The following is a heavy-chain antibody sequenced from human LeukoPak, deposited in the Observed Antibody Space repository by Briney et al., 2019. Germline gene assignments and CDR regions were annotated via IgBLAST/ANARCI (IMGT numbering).Heavy chain of an antibody. Sequence: GGSLRLSCAASGFTFSSYSMNWVRQAPGQGLEWVSSISSSSSYIYYADSLKGRFTISRDNAKNSLYLQMNSLRAEDTAVYYCARASRLTGYQFRTFDYWGQGTLVTVSS. CDR2: ISSSSSYI. V-gene: IGHV3-21*01. CDR3: ARASRLTGYQFRTFDY. D-gene: IGHD3-9*01. CDR1: GFTFSSYS. J-gene: IGHJ4*02.